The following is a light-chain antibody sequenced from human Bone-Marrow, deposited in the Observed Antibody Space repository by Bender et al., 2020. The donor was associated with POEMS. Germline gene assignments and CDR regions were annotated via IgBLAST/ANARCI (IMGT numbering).Light chain of an antibody. CDR3: AVWDDSLNGWV. Sequence: QSALTQPASVSGSPGQSITISCTGTNSDIGSYNLVSWYQQYPGKAPKLMIFEVSRRPSGVPDRFSGSKSGTSASLAISGLQSEDEADYYCAVWDDSLNGWVFGGGTKLTVL. J-gene: IGLJ3*02. V-gene: IGLV2-14*02. CDR1: NSDIGSYNL. CDR2: EVS.